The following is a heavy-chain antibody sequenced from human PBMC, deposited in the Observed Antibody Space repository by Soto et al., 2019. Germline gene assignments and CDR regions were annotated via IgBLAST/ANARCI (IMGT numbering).Heavy chain of an antibody. D-gene: IGHD1-20*01. CDR2: IIGSGGNS. V-gene: IGHV3-23*01. Sequence: TGGSLRLSCAASGFTFSSYAMTWVRQAPGKGLEWVSTIIGSGGNSYYADSVKGRFTISRDNSKNMLFLQMNSLRADDTAVYYCAKDHFQGNGIYDAFDIWGQGTMVTV. J-gene: IGHJ3*02. CDR1: GFTFSSYA. CDR3: AKDHFQGNGIYDAFDI.